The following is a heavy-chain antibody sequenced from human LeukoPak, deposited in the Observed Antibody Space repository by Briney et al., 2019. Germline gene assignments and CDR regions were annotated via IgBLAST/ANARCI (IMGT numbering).Heavy chain of an antibody. CDR1: GFTFSSYA. CDR3: AKDGPTVTTHLPPLDDNDY. V-gene: IGHV3-23*01. J-gene: IGHJ4*02. CDR2: ISDSGGST. Sequence: PGGSLRLSCAASGFTFSSYAMSWVRQAPGKGLEWVSAISDSGGSTYYADSVKGRFTISRDNPKNTLYLQMNSLRAEDTAVYYCAKDGPTVTTHLPPLDDNDYWGQGTLVTVSS. D-gene: IGHD4-17*01.